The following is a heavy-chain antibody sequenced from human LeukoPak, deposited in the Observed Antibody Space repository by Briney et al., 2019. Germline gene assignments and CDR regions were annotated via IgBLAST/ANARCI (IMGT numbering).Heavy chain of an antibody. CDR2: MYHNGST. J-gene: IGHJ5*02. Sequence: SETLSLTCAVYGGSFSGYYWGWIRQPPGKGLEWIGSMYHNGSTYYNPSLKSRVTISVDTSKNQFSLNLTSVTAADTAVYYCARHPSRRMWLQQGGWFDPWGQGTLVTVSS. CDR1: GGSFSGYY. V-gene: IGHV4-34*01. CDR3: ARHPSRRMWLQQGGWFDP. D-gene: IGHD5-24*01.